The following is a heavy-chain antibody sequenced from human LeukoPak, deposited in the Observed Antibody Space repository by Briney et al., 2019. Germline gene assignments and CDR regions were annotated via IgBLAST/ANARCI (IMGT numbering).Heavy chain of an antibody. CDR3: PRSVIRFLEWLPADMDV. J-gene: IGHJ6*03. CDR1: GGTFSSYA. D-gene: IGHD3-3*01. V-gene: IGHV1-69*01. Sequence: SVKVSCKASGGTFSSYAISWVRQAPGQGLEWMGGIIPIFGTANYAQKFQGRVTITADGSTSTAYVELSRLRSEDTAVYYCPRSVIRFLEWLPADMDVWGKGTTVTVSS. CDR2: IIPIFGTA.